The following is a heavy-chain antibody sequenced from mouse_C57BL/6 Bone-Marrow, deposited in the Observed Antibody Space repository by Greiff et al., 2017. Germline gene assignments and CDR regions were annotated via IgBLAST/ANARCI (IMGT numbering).Heavy chain of an antibody. CDR2: IYPRSGNT. V-gene: IGHV1-81*01. CDR1: GYTFTSYG. D-gene: IGHD6-2*01. CDR3: ARRQYLPAWFAY. J-gene: IGHJ3*01. Sequence: VQLQQPGAELARPGASVKLSCKASGYTFTSYGISWVKQRTGQGLEWIGEIYPRSGNTQYNEKFKGKATLTADKASSTAYMKLRSLTSEDSAVYYCARRQYLPAWFAYWGKGTLVTVSA.